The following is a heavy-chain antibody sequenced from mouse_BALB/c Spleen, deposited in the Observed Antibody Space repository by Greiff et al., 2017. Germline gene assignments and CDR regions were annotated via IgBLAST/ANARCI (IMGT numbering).Heavy chain of an antibody. J-gene: IGHJ4*01. CDR1: GYTFTSYW. CDR3: AKGYDGYPYYYAMDY. D-gene: IGHD2-3*01. Sequence: QVQLKESGAELAKPGASVKMSCKASGYTFTSYWMHWVKQRPGQGLEWIGYINPSTGYTEYNQKFKDKATLTADKSSSTAYMQLSSLTSEDSAVYYCAKGYDGYPYYYAMDYWGQGTSVTVSS. CDR2: INPSTGYT. V-gene: IGHV1-7*01.